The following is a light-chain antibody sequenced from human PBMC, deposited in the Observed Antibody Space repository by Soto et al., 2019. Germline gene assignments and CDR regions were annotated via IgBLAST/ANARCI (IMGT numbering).Light chain of an antibody. CDR3: CSYAARYV. CDR1: SSDVGSYNL. V-gene: IGLV2-23*01. J-gene: IGLJ1*01. Sequence: QSVLTQPASVSGSPGQSITISCTGTSSDVGSYNLVSWYQQHPGKAPKLMIYEGSKRPSGVSNRFSGSKSGNTASLTISGLQAEDEADYYCCSYAARYVFGTGTKLTV. CDR2: EGS.